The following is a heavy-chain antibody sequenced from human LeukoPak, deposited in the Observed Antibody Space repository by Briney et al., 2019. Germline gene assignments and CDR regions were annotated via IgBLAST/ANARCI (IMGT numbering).Heavy chain of an antibody. CDR2: IYTSGST. V-gene: IGHV4-61*05. CDR3: ARLATPSTMAARGRSWFES. CDR1: GGSISSSSYY. J-gene: IGHJ5*01. Sequence: PPETLSLTCAVYGGSISSSSYYWGWIRQPPGKGLEWIGRIYTSGSTNYNPSLKSRVTVSVDTSKNQFSLKLSSVTAADTAVYYCARLATPSTMAARGRSWFESWGQGTLVTVSS. D-gene: IGHD6-6*01.